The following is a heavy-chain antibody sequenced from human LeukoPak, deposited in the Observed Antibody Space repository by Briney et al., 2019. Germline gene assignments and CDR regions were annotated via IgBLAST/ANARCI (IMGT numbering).Heavy chain of an antibody. CDR3: AKVGLGYCGGDCYRPYYFDY. J-gene: IGHJ4*02. CDR2: ISGDGGST. V-gene: IGHV3-43*02. Sequence: GGSLRLSCAASGFTFDDYAMHWVRQAPGKGLEWVSLISGDGGSTYYADSVKSRFTISRDNSKNSLYLQMNSLRTEDTALYYCAKVGLGYCGGDCYRPYYFDYWGQGTLVAVSS. D-gene: IGHD2-21*02. CDR1: GFTFDDYA.